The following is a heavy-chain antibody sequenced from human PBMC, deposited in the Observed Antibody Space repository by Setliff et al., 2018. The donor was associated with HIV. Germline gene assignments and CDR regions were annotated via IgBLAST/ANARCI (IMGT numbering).Heavy chain of an antibody. CDR1: GYTFTSYA. CDR2: INAGNGNT. D-gene: IGHD3-22*01. V-gene: IGHV1-3*01. Sequence: ASVKVSCKASGYTFTSYAMHWVRQAPGQRLEWMGWINAGNGNTKYSQKFQGRVTITRDTSASTAYMELSSLRSEDTAVYYCATFFLNTMTSCPACSDAFDIWGQGTMVTVSS. J-gene: IGHJ3*02. CDR3: ATFFLNTMTSCPACSDAFDI.